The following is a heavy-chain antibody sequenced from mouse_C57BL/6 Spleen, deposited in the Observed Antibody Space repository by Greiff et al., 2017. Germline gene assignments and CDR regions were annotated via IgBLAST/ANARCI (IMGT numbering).Heavy chain of an antibody. CDR3: ARFITTVVAMRVDY. D-gene: IGHD1-1*01. CDR1: GYTFTDYY. Sequence: VQLQQSGPELVKPGASVKISCKASGYTFTDYYMNWVKQSHGKSLEWIGDINPNNGGTSYNQKFKGKATLTVDKSSSTAYMELRSLTSEDSAVYYCARFITTVVAMRVDYWGQGTSVTVSS. V-gene: IGHV1-26*01. J-gene: IGHJ4*01. CDR2: INPNNGGT.